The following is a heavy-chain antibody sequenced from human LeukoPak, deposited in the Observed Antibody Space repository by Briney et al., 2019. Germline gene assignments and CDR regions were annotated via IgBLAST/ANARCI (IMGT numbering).Heavy chain of an antibody. CDR3: ARTLRGYSYGPFDY. J-gene: IGHJ4*02. CDR2: IYYSGST. Sequence: SETLSLTCTVSGGSISSYYWSWIRQPPGKGLEWIGYIYYSGSTNYNPSLKSRVTISVDTPKNQFSLKLSSVTVADTAVYYCARTLRGYSYGPFDYWGQGTLVTVSS. V-gene: IGHV4-59*01. CDR1: GGSISSYY. D-gene: IGHD5-18*01.